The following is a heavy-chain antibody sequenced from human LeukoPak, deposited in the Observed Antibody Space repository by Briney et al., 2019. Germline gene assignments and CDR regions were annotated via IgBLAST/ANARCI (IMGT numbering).Heavy chain of an antibody. D-gene: IGHD3-10*01. CDR1: GGSVSSGSYY. Sequence: SETLSLTCIVSGGSVSSGSYYWSWIRQPPGKGLEWIGYIYYSGSTNYNPSLKSRVTISVDTSKNQFSLKLSSVTAADTAVYYCASGGAPWFGELLDYWGERTLVTVSS. V-gene: IGHV4-61*01. CDR3: ASGGAPWFGELLDY. CDR2: IYYSGST. J-gene: IGHJ4*02.